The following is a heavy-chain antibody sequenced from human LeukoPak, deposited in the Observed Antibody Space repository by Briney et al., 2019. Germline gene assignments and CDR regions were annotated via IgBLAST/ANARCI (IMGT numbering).Heavy chain of an antibody. J-gene: IGHJ3*01. Sequence: PSETLSLTCSVSGGSISGFYWRWIRQPPGKGLEWIGYISYSGTTNYNPSLKSRVSFSVDTSKNQFSLRLRSLTAADTAVYYCARDGVTLDDYDAKNAFDVWGRGTKVTVSS. CDR1: GGSISGFY. CDR2: ISYSGTT. CDR3: ARDGVTLDDYDAKNAFDV. D-gene: IGHD3-16*01. V-gene: IGHV4-59*01.